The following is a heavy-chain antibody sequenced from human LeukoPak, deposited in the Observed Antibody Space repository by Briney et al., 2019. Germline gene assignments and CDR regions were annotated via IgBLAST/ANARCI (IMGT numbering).Heavy chain of an antibody. CDR2: IIPILGIA. J-gene: IGHJ4*02. CDR1: GGTFTSYT. D-gene: IGHD6-19*01. Sequence: SVKVSCKASGGTFTSYTISWVRQAPGQGLEWMGRIIPILGIANYAQKLQGRVTITADTSTSTTYMELSSLRSEDTAVYYCGRDRWLSSLDYWGQGTLVTVSS. V-gene: IGHV1-69*04. CDR3: GRDRWLSSLDY.